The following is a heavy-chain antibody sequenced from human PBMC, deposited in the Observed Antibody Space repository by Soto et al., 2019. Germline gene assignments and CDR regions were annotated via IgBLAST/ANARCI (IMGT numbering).Heavy chain of an antibody. J-gene: IGHJ6*02. CDR3: ARGALRGNYYYGMDV. CDR1: GGSISSGGYY. CDR2: IYYSGST. Sequence: SETLSLTCTVSGGSISSGGYYWSWIRQHPGKGLEWIGYIYYSGSTYYNPSLKSRVTISVDTSKNQFSLKLSSVTAADTAVYYCARGALRGNYYYGMDVWGQGTTVTVS. D-gene: IGHD4-17*01. V-gene: IGHV4-31*03.